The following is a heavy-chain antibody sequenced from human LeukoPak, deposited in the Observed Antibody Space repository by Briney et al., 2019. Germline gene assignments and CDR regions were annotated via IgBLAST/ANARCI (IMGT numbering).Heavy chain of an antibody. Sequence: GGSLRLSCAASGFTFDDYAMHWVRQAPGKGLEWVSGISWNSGSIGYADSVKGRFTISRDNAKNSLYLQMNSLRAEETALYYCAKDDYWGQGTLVPVSS. V-gene: IGHV3-9*01. CDR2: ISWNSGSI. CDR1: GFTFDDYA. CDR3: AKDDY. J-gene: IGHJ4*02.